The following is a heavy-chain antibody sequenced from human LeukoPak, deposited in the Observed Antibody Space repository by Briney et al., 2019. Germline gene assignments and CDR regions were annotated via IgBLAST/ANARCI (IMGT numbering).Heavy chain of an antibody. V-gene: IGHV3-74*01. CDR3: ARAGPLRFLEWLSFDY. Sequence: GGSLRLSCATSGFTFSTFWMHWVRQAPGKGLVWVSRINHDGSSTNYADSVKGRFTISRDNAKNSLYLQMNSLRAEDTAVYYCARAGPLRFLEWLSFDYWGQGTLVTVSS. CDR1: GFTFSTFW. CDR2: INHDGSST. J-gene: IGHJ4*02. D-gene: IGHD3-3*01.